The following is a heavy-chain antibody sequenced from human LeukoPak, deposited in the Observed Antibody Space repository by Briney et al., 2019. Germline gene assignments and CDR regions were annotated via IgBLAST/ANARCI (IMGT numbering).Heavy chain of an antibody. CDR2: ISPNSGDT. CDR3: ARDQRVTEGYFDY. J-gene: IGHJ4*02. D-gene: IGHD2-21*02. Sequence: ASVKVSCKASGYTSNGYYMHWVRQAPGQGLEWMGWISPNSGDTHYTQKFQGRVTMTRDTSTTTAYMEMSRLRSDDTAVYYCARDQRVTEGYFDYWGQGTLVTVSS. V-gene: IGHV1-2*02. CDR1: GYTSNGYY.